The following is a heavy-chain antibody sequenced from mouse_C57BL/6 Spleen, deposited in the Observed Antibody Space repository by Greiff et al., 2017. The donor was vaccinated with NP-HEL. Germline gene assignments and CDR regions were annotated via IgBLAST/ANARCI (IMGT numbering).Heavy chain of an antibody. D-gene: IGHD1-1*01. CDR1: GFTFSDYG. CDR2: ISSGSSTI. Sequence: EVKLVESGGGLVKPGGSLKLSCAASGFTFSDYGMHWVRQAPEKGLEWVAYISSGSSTIYYADTVTGRFTISRDNAKNTLFLQMTSLRSEDTAMYYCARGGGYYYGSSTWGAMDYWGQGTSVTVSS. J-gene: IGHJ4*01. CDR3: ARGGGYYYGSSTWGAMDY. V-gene: IGHV5-17*01.